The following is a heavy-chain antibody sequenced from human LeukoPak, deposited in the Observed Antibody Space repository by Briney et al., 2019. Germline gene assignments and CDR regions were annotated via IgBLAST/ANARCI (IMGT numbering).Heavy chain of an antibody. D-gene: IGHD3-16*01. CDR3: ARVADSWGFDY. V-gene: IGHV4-61*02. J-gene: IGHJ4*02. CDR2: IYTSGST. CDR1: GGSISSGSYY. Sequence: SETLSLTCTVSGGSISSGSYYGSWIRQPAGKGLEWIGRIYTSGSTNYNPSRTSPVTISVDTSKNQFSLKLSSVTAADTAVYYCARVADSWGFDYWGQGTLVTVSS.